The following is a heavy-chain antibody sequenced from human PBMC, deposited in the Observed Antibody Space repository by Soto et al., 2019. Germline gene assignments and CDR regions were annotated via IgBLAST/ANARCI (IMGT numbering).Heavy chain of an antibody. CDR1: GGTFSSYA. V-gene: IGHV1-69*13. D-gene: IGHD4-17*01. CDR3: ALGDYGLWGGDY. J-gene: IGHJ4*02. Sequence: SVKVSCKTSGGTFSSYAISWVRQAPGQGLEWMGGIVPIVDTSTYAQKFQGRVTITADESTSTAYMELSSLRSEDTAVYYCALGDYGLWGGDYWGQGTLVTVSS. CDR2: IVPIVDTS.